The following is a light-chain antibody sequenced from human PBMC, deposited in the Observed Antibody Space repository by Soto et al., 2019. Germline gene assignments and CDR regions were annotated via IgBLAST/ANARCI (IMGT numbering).Light chain of an antibody. Sequence: EIVVTQSPATLSVSPGERATLSCRTSQSVSSHVAWYQQKPGQAPRLLIHGASTRATAIPARFSGSGSGTEFTLTIISLQSEDLAVYHCQQYNKWPGWTLGPGTKADIK. CDR1: QSVSSH. V-gene: IGKV3-15*01. J-gene: IGKJ1*01. CDR3: QQYNKWPGWT. CDR2: GAS.